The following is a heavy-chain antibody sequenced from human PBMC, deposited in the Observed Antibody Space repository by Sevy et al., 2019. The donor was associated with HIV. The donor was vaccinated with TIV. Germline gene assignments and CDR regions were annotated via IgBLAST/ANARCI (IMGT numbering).Heavy chain of an antibody. V-gene: IGHV3-30-3*01. CDR2: ISYDGAGR. J-gene: IGHJ3*01. CDR1: GLTFRSHA. CDR3: AGEAGYSAKYDAFAF. Sequence: GGSLRLSCAASGLTFRSHAMHWVRQAPGKGLEWVTVISYDGAGRYYGESVKGRFTVSRDNSKNTLYLQMNSLRPDDTAVYYCAGEAGYSAKYDAFAFWGQGTMVTVSS. D-gene: IGHD1-26*01.